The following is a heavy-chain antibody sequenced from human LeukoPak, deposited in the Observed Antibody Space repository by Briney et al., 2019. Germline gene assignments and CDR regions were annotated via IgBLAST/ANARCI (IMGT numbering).Heavy chain of an antibody. J-gene: IGHJ4*02. CDR2: ISFDVNNK. D-gene: IGHD6-13*01. CDR1: GFNFRAYW. Sequence: GGSLRLSCTTSGFNFRAYWMGWVRQAPGKGLEWLAIISFDVNNKYYADSVKGRFTISRDNSTLYLHMNSLTLEDTAVYYCARGSSWWVRISSHWGQGTLVTVSS. V-gene: IGHV3-30*19. CDR3: ARGSSWWVRISSH.